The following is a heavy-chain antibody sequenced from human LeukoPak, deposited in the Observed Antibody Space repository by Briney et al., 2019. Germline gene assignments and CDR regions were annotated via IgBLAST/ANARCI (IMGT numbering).Heavy chain of an antibody. Sequence: SETLSLTCTVFGDSISSYYWSWIRQPPGKGLEWIGYIYHSGSTNYNPSLKSRVTISADTSKDQFSLKLASVTAADTAVYYCATGYSSTWYYFDYWGQGTLVTVSS. CDR1: GDSISSYY. CDR3: ATGYSSTWYYFDY. D-gene: IGHD6-13*01. J-gene: IGHJ4*02. V-gene: IGHV4-59*01. CDR2: IYHSGST.